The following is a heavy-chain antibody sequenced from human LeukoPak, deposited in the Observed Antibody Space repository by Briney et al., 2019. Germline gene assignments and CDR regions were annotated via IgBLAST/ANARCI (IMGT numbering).Heavy chain of an antibody. CDR2: IKPNSGGT. Sequence: ASVKVSCKASGYTFTDYYMHWVRQAPGQGLEWMGWIKPNSGGTNYAQKFQGRVTMTRDTSISTAYMELSRLRSDDTAVYYCAREESTEYYDFWSGYPRWGQGTLVTVSS. V-gene: IGHV1-2*02. CDR3: AREESTEYYDFWSGYPR. CDR1: GYTFTDYY. D-gene: IGHD3-3*01. J-gene: IGHJ4*02.